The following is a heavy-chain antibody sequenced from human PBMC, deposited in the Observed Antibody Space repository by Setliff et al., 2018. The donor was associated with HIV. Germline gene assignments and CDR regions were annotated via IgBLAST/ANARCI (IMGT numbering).Heavy chain of an antibody. J-gene: IGHJ3*02. CDR2: INPSGGST. CDR1: GYTFTSYY. D-gene: IGHD4-17*01. CDR3: ATIRAGSDYGHAFDI. Sequence: SVKVSCKTSGYTFTSYYMHWVRQAPGQGLEWMGVINPSGGSTTYAQTFQGRVTMTRDTSTSTVYMDLSSLRSEDTAVYYCATIRAGSDYGHAFDIWGQGTMVTVSS. V-gene: IGHV1-46*01.